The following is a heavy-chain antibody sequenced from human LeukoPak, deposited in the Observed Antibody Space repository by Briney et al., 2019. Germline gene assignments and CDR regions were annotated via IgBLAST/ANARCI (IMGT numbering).Heavy chain of an antibody. J-gene: IGHJ4*02. CDR2: IYPGDSDT. CDR1: GYSFTSYW. CDR3: ATQVVAGTFDY. D-gene: IGHD6-19*01. Sequence: GESLKLSCQGSGYSFTSYWIGWVRQMPGKGLGWMGIIYPGDSDTRYSPSFQGQVTISADKSISTAYLQWSSLKASDTAMYYCATQVVAGTFDYWGQGTLVTVSS. V-gene: IGHV5-51*01.